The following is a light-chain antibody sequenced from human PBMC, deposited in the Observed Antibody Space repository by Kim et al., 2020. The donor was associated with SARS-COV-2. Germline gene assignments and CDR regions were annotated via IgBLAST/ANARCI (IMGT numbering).Light chain of an antibody. Sequence: EIVMTQSPVTLSVSPGERATLSCRASQSVSSNLAWYQQKPGLAPRLLIYGASGRATGVAARFSGSGSGTQFTLTITSLQSEDFAVYYCQQYDSWPDTFGQGTKLEI. CDR3: QQYDSWPDT. V-gene: IGKV3-15*01. CDR2: GAS. CDR1: QSVSSN. J-gene: IGKJ2*01.